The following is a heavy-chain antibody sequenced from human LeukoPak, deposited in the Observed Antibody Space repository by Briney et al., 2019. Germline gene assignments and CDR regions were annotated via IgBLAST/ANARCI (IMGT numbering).Heavy chain of an antibody. CDR2: FYYSGST. V-gene: IGHV4-30-4*07. D-gene: IGHD2-15*01. Sequence: SQTLSLTCAVSGGSISRGGYSWSWIRQPPGKGLEWIGYFYYSGSTYYNPSLKSRVTISVDTSKNQLSLRLSSVTAADTAVYYCARESFGGSPLVHWGQGTLVTVSS. CDR3: ARESFGGSPLVH. CDR1: GGSISRGGYS. J-gene: IGHJ4*02.